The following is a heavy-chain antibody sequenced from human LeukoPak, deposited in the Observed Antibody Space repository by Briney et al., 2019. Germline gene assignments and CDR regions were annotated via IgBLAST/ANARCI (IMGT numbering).Heavy chain of an antibody. CDR2: INPSGGST. Sequence: GASVKVSCKASGYTFTSYYMHWVRQAPGQGLEWMGIINPSGGSTSYAQKFQGRVTMTRDTSTSTVYMELSSLRSEDTAVYYCPRDRERGESSSSSAGHYYYYYYMDVWGKGTTVTVSS. D-gene: IGHD6-6*01. CDR3: PRDRERGESSSSSAGHYYYYYYMDV. V-gene: IGHV1-46*01. CDR1: GYTFTSYY. J-gene: IGHJ6*03.